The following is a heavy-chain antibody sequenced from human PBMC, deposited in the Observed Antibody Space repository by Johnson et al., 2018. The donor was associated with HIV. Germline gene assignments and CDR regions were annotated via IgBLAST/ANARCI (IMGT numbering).Heavy chain of an antibody. D-gene: IGHD4-23*01. Sequence: VQLVESGGGLVQPGGSLRLSCAASGITFSTSAMHWVRQAPGKGLEWVSVIYSGGSTYYADSVKGRFTISRDNSKNTLYLQMNSLRAEDTAVYYCARDLVYGGNFRAFDIWGQGTMVTVSS. J-gene: IGHJ3*02. CDR3: ARDLVYGGNFRAFDI. V-gene: IGHV3-66*01. CDR2: IYSGGST. CDR1: GITFSTSA.